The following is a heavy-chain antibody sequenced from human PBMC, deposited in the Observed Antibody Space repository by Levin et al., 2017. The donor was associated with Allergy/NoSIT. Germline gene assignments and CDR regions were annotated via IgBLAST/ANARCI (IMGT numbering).Heavy chain of an antibody. D-gene: IGHD6-19*01. CDR1: GDSVSSNSAA. Sequence: SQTLSLTCAISGDSVSSNSAAWNWIRQSPSRGLEWLGRTYYRSKWYNDYAVSVKSRITINPDTSKNQFSLQLNSVTPEDTAVYYCARGNTDSSGWYGERYNWFDPWGQGTLVTVSS. CDR2: TYYRSKWYN. V-gene: IGHV6-1*01. J-gene: IGHJ5*02. CDR3: ARGNTDSSGWYGERYNWFDP.